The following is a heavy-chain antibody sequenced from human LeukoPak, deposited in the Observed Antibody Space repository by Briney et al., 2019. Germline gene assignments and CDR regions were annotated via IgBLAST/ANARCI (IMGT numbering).Heavy chain of an antibody. CDR3: AHTHYDGAGLDH. D-gene: IGHD3-10*01. J-gene: IGHJ5*02. V-gene: IGHV2-5*02. CDR2: IFWDDDK. CDR1: GFSLNTLGAG. Sequence: SGPTLVNPTQTLTLTCTFSGFSLNTLGAGVAWIRQPPGKALEWLALIFWDDDKRYSSSLKSRLTLTKDTSKSQVVLTMTHMDPVDTGTSYCAHTHYDGAGLDHWGQVTLVTVSS.